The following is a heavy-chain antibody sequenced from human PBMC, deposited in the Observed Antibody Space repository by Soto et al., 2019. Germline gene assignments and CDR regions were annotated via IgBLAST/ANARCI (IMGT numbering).Heavy chain of an antibody. Sequence: QVQLVESGGGVVQPGRSLRLSCAASGFTFSSYGMHWVRQAPGKGLEWVAVIWYDGRNTYYADSVKGRFTISRDNSKNTLYLQMNSLRAEDTAVYYCARTAYYYDSSGYCFDCWGQGTLVTVSS. D-gene: IGHD3-22*01. V-gene: IGHV3-33*01. CDR3: ARTAYYYDSSGYCFDC. CDR2: IWYDGRNT. J-gene: IGHJ4*02. CDR1: GFTFSSYG.